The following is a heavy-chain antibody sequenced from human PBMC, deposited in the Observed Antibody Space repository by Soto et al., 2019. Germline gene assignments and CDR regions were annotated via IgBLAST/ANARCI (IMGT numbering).Heavy chain of an antibody. Sequence: QVQLQQWGAGLLKPSETLSLTCAVYGGSFSGYYWSWIRQPPGKGLEWIGEINHSGSTNYNPSLRGRVTKAVDTPKNQFALKLSSVTAADTAVYYCARERAVLLCFGENNWFDPGGQGTLVTVSS. V-gene: IGHV4-34*01. CDR3: ARERAVLLCFGENNWFDP. J-gene: IGHJ5*02. CDR2: INHSGST. D-gene: IGHD3-10*01. CDR1: GGSFSGYY.